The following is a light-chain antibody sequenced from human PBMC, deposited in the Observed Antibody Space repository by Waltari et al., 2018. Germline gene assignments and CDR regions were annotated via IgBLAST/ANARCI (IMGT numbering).Light chain of an antibody. Sequence: SVLTQPPSTSGTPGQRATISCSGSNSNIGRNSVYWYHQVPGMAPKLLIYKNNQRPSGVPDRFSGSKSGTSASLAISALRSEDEADYYCAAWDDSLSAVPFGGGTKVTVL. CDR1: NSNIGRNS. J-gene: IGLJ2*01. V-gene: IGLV1-47*01. CDR2: KNN. CDR3: AAWDDSLSAVP.